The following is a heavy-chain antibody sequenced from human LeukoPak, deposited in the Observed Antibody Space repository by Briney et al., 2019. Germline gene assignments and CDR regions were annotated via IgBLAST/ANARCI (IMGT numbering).Heavy chain of an antibody. CDR1: GGSITGYY. V-gene: IGHV4-59*01. CDR2: ISDSGST. J-gene: IGHJ5*02. CDR3: ARVFRGAVTSNWFDP. D-gene: IGHD4-17*01. Sequence: SETLSLTCTVSGGSITGYYWTWIRQPPGKGLEWIGYISDSGSTNYNPSLKSRVTMSVDSSNTEFSLRLNSVTAADTAVYYCARVFRGAVTSNWFDPWGQGTLVTVPS.